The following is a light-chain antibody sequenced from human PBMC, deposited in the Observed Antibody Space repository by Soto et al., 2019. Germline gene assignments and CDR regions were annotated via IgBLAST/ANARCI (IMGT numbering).Light chain of an antibody. V-gene: IGLV1-40*01. J-gene: IGLJ2*01. CDR3: QSYDSGLNAVV. Sequence: QSALTQPPSVSGAPGQRVTISCTGSSSNIGAGYDVHWYQQLPGTAPKLLIFGNTNRPSGVPDRFSGSKSGTSASLAITGLQAEDEADYYCQSYDSGLNAVVFGGGTKLTVL. CDR2: GNT. CDR1: SSNIGAGYD.